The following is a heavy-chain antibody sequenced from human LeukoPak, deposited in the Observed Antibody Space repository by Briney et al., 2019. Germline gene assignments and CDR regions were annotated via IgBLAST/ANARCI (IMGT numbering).Heavy chain of an antibody. CDR3: ARVGDCSGGSCYPRRNYYMDV. J-gene: IGHJ6*03. CDR2: IIPIFGTA. D-gene: IGHD2-15*01. CDR1: GGTFSSYA. Sequence: SVKVSCKASGGTFSSYAISWVRQAPGQGLEWMGGIIPIFGTANYAQKFQGRVTITTDESTSTAYMELSSLRSEDTAVYYCARVGDCSGGSCYPRRNYYMDVWGKGTTVTVSS. V-gene: IGHV1-69*05.